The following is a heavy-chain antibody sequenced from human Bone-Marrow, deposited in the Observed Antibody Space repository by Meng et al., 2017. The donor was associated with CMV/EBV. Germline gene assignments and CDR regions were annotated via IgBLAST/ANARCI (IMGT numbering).Heavy chain of an antibody. CDR3: ARRGANRIVVVPEFDI. CDR1: GGSISSSSYY. V-gene: IGHV4-39*01. D-gene: IGHD2-2*01. J-gene: IGHJ3*02. CDR2: IYYSGST. Sequence: GSLRLSCTVSGGSISSSSYYWGWIRQPPGKGLEWIGSIYYSGSTYYNPSLKSRVTISVDTSKNQFSLKLSSVTAADTAVYYCARRGANRIVVVPEFDIGGQGTMVTVSS.